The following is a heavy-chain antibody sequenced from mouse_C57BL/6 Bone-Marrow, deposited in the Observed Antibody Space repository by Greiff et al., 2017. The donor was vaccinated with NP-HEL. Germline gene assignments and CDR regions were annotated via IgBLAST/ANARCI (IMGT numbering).Heavy chain of an antibody. CDR2: IWSDGST. Sequence: VKLMESGPGLVAPSQSLSITCTVSGFSLTSYGVHWVRQPPGKGLEWLVVIWSDGSTTYNSALKSRLSISKDNSKSQVFLKMNSLQTDDTAMYYCAREGTTVVGPLYAMDYWGQGTSVTVSS. D-gene: IGHD1-1*01. V-gene: IGHV2-6*03. CDR3: AREGTTVVGPLYAMDY. CDR1: GFSLTSYG. J-gene: IGHJ4*01.